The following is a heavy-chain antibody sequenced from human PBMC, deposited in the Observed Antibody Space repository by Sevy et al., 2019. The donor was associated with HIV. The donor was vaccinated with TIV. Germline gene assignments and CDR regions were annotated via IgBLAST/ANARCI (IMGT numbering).Heavy chain of an antibody. V-gene: IGHV3-7*01. D-gene: IGHD2-21*02. J-gene: IGHJ6*02. CDR1: GFSFSSYW. CDR3: TRDKVVTFYGMDV. CDR2: INQDGSEK. Sequence: GGSLRLSCAASGFSFSSYWMSWVRRAPGKGLEWVAIINQDGSEKYSVDPVKGRFTISRDNAKNSLYLQMNSLRAEDTALYYCTRDKVVTFYGMDVWGQGTSVTVSS.